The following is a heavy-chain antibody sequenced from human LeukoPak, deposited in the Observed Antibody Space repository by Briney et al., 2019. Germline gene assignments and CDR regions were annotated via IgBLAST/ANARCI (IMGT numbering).Heavy chain of an antibody. Sequence: GGSLRLSCAASGFTVSSNYMSWVRQAPGKGLEWVSVIYSGGSTYYADSVKGRFTISRDNSKNTLYLQMNSLRAEDTAVYYCARVPDYYGSGSRQIYYYYYGMDVWGQGTTVTVSS. J-gene: IGHJ6*02. D-gene: IGHD3-10*01. CDR1: GFTVSSNY. CDR2: IYSGGST. V-gene: IGHV3-66*01. CDR3: ARVPDYYGSGSRQIYYYYYGMDV.